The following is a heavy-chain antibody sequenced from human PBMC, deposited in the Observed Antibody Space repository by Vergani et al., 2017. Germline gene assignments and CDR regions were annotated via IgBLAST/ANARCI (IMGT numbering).Heavy chain of an antibody. J-gene: IGHJ6*03. CDR1: FDSIRNPY. CDR3: ARASLRALVGYYYYMDV. CDR2: IHYSENT. V-gene: IGHV4-59*11. Sequence: QVQLQESGPGLVKSSETLSLTCSVSFDSIRNPYCNWIRQPPGKGLEWIGSIHYSENTNYNPSLKTRVTISVDTSKNQFSLTLTSVTAADTAVYFCARASLRALVGYYYYMDVWGKGKTVVVSS. D-gene: IGHD3-16*02.